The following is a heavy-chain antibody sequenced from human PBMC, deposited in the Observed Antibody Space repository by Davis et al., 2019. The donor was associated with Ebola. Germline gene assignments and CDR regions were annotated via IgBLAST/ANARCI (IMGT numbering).Heavy chain of an antibody. Sequence: SETLSLTCAVSGGSISSSNWWSWVRQPPGKGLEWIGEINHSGSTNYNPSLTSRVTISVDTSKNQFSLKLSSVTAADTAVYYCARWTTVTIYYYGMDVWGQGTTVTVSS. V-gene: IGHV4-4*02. CDR2: INHSGST. CDR1: GGSISSSNW. CDR3: ARWTTVTIYYYGMDV. D-gene: IGHD4-17*01. J-gene: IGHJ6*02.